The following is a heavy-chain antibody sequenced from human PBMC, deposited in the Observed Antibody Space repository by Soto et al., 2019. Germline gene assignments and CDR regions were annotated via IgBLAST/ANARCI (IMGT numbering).Heavy chain of an antibody. Sequence: QVQLQESGPGLVKPSETLSLTCTVSGGSISSYYLSWIRQPPGKGLEWIGYIYYSGSTNYNPSLESRVTVSVDTSKNQFSLKLSSVTAADTAVYYCASCRYSGSCYFAYWGQGTLVTVSS. CDR3: ASCRYSGSCYFAY. CDR1: GGSISSYY. J-gene: IGHJ4*02. D-gene: IGHD1-26*01. V-gene: IGHV4-59*01. CDR2: IYYSGST.